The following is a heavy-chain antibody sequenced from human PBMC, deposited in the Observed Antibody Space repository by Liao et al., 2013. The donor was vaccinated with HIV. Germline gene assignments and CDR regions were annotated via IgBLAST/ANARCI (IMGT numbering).Heavy chain of an antibody. CDR3: ARVSYDFWSGDWYFDL. CDR1: GDLIRRDNYY. V-gene: IGHV4-61*02. J-gene: IGHJ2*01. Sequence: QVRLQESGPGLVKPSQTLSLTCTVSGDLIRRDNYYWTWIRQPAGKGLEWIGHIYTGMSTTGTTNYNPSLKSRVSISADTSSNHVSLKLTSVTAADTAVYYCARVSYDFWSGDWYFDLWGRGTLVTVSS. CDR2: IYTGMSTTGTT. D-gene: IGHD3-3*01.